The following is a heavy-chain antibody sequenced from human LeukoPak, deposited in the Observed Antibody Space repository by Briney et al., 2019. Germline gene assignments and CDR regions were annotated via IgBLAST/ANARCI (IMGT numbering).Heavy chain of an antibody. CDR2: IIPIFGTA. CDR3: ATDSLDWNDGRSFAY. Sequence: SVKVSCKASGGTFSSYAISWVRQAPGQGLEWMGGIIPIFGTANYAQKFQGRVTITTDESTSTAYMELSSLRSEDTAVYYCATDSLDWNDGRSFAYWGQGTLVTVSS. J-gene: IGHJ4*02. D-gene: IGHD1-1*01. CDR1: GGTFSSYA. V-gene: IGHV1-69*05.